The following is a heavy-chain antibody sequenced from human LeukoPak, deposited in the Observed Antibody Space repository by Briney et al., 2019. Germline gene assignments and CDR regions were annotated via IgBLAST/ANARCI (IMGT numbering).Heavy chain of an antibody. V-gene: IGHV3-66*01. Sequence: GGSLRLSCGASGFTVSTNYMSWVRQAPGKGLEWVSIIYSGGSTYYADSVKGRFTISRDNSKNTLYLQMNSLRAEDTAVYYCASYRYGSSFAFDVWGQGTMVTVSS. CDR3: ASYRYGSSFAFDV. CDR1: GFTVSTNY. J-gene: IGHJ3*01. CDR2: IYSGGST. D-gene: IGHD6-6*01.